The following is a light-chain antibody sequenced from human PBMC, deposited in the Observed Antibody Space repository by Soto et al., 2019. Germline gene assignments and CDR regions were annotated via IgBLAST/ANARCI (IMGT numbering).Light chain of an antibody. CDR3: AAWYDSVNGVV. CDR1: SSNIGTNS. CDR2: SDN. Sequence: QSVLTQPPSASGTPGQRVTLSCSGSSSNIGTNSVNWYQHLPGTAPKLLISSDNERPSGVSDRFSGSKSGTSASLAISGLQSEDEADYFCAAWYDSVNGVVFGGGTKLTVL. J-gene: IGLJ2*01. V-gene: IGLV1-44*01.